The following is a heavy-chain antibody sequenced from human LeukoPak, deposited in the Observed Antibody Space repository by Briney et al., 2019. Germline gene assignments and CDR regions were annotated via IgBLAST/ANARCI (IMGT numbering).Heavy chain of an antibody. CDR2: INPSGGST. D-gene: IGHD3-22*01. CDR1: GYTFTGYY. J-gene: IGHJ4*02. CDR3: ARDSCYYDSSGYYSLDYFDY. Sequence: ASVKVSCKASGYTFTGYYMHWARQAPGQGLEWMGIINPSGGSTSYAQKFQGRVTMTRDTSTSTVYMELSSLRSEDTAVYYCARDSCYYDSSGYYSLDYFDYWGQGTLVTVSS. V-gene: IGHV1-46*01.